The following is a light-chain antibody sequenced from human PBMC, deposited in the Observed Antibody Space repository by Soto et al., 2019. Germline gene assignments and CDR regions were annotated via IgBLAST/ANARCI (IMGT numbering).Light chain of an antibody. V-gene: IGLV2-8*01. CDR3: SSYTGSIYVV. CDR1: RSDVGGYNY. CDR2: EVS. J-gene: IGLJ2*01. Sequence: QSALTQPPSASGSPGQSVTISCTGTRSDVGGYNYVSWYQQHPGKAPKLMIYEVSKRPSGVPDRFSGSKSGNTASLTVSGLQAEDEADYCCSSYTGSIYVVFGGGTKVTVL.